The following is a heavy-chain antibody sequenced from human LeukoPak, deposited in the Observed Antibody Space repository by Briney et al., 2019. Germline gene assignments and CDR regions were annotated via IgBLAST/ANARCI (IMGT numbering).Heavy chain of an antibody. V-gene: IGHV3-33*06. CDR2: IWYDGSDK. Sequence: GGSLRLSCGASGFTFSSFVMHWLRQAPGKGLEWVARIWYDGSDKYYSESVKGRFIISRDNSKNTLYLQMNSLRAEDTAMYYCAKDWGTTGTTGWLFDYWGQGTLVTVSS. J-gene: IGHJ4*02. CDR3: AKDWGTTGTTGWLFDY. CDR1: GFTFSSFV. D-gene: IGHD1-1*01.